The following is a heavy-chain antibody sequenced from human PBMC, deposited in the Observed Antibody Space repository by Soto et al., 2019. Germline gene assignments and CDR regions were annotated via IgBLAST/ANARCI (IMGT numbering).Heavy chain of an antibody. Sequence: PSETLSLTCAVSGGSISSSNWWSWVRQPPGKGLEWIGEIYHSGSTNYNPSLKSRVTISVDKSKNQFSLKLSSVTAADTAVYYCASSXVESRGLGYYYYYGMDVWGQGTTVTVSS. CDR2: IYHSGST. J-gene: IGHJ6*02. V-gene: IGHV4-4*02. CDR3: ASSXVESRGLGYYYYYGMDV. CDR1: GGSISSSNW. D-gene: IGHD3-3*01.